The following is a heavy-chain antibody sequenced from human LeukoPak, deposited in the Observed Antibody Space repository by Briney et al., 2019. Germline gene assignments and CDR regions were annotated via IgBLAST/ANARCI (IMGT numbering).Heavy chain of an antibody. CDR3: ARDSNSSGCFDY. J-gene: IGHJ4*02. D-gene: IGHD6-19*01. CDR1: GFTVSSNY. CDR2: IYRGGST. Sequence: GGSLRLSCAASGFTVSSNYMSWVRQAPGKGLEWVSVIYRGGSTYYADSVKGRFTISRDNSKNTLYLQMNCLRAEDTAVYYCARDSNSSGCFDYWGQGTLVTVSS. V-gene: IGHV3-53*01.